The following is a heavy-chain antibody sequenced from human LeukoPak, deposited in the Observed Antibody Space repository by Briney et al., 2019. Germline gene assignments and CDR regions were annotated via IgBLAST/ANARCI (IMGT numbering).Heavy chain of an antibody. CDR3: ARDSGYGDPFEY. V-gene: IGHV4-59*01. D-gene: IGHD3-22*01. Sequence: SETLSLTCTVSGGSISSYYWSWIRQPPGKGLEWIGYIYYSGSTNYNPSLKSRVTISVDTSKNQFSLKLSSVTAADTAVYYCARDSGYGDPFEYWGQGTLVTVSS. CDR2: IYYSGST. CDR1: GGSISSYY. J-gene: IGHJ4*02.